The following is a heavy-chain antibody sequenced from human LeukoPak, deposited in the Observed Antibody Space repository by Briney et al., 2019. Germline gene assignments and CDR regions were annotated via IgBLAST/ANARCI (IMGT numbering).Heavy chain of an antibody. CDR3: AKRNYDIGVRHFDY. V-gene: IGHV3-20*04. D-gene: IGHD3-22*01. CDR1: GFTFDDYG. CDR2: INWNGGST. J-gene: IGHJ4*02. Sequence: GGSLRLSCAASGFTFDDYGMSWVRQAPGKGLEWVSGINWNGGSTGYADSVKGRFTISRDNSKNTLYLQMNSLRAEDTAIYYCAKRNYDIGVRHFDYWGQGTLVTVSS.